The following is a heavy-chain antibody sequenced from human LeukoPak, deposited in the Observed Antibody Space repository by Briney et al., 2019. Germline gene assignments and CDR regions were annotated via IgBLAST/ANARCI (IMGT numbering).Heavy chain of an antibody. CDR3: ARDPGIAAAGRYNWFDP. D-gene: IGHD6-13*01. CDR2: IIPIFGTA. V-gene: IGHV1-69*06. Sequence: GASVKVSCKASGGTFSSYAISWVRQAPGQGLEWMGGIIPIFGTANYAQKFQGRVTITADKSTSTAYMELSSLRSEDTAVYYCARDPGIAAAGRYNWFDPWGQGTLVTVSS. CDR1: GGTFSSYA. J-gene: IGHJ5*02.